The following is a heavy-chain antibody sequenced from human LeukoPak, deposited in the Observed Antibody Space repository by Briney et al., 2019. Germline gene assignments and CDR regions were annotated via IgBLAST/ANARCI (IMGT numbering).Heavy chain of an antibody. CDR1: GFAFSYYG. CDR3: AKDPYRVVVATGNYLDP. J-gene: IGHJ5*02. D-gene: IGHD2-15*01. Sequence: VGSLRLSCAASGFAFSYYGMHWVRHAPGKGLEWVAVISHDGSNIHYGDSVKGRFTISRDNSKNTVYLQMNSLRAEDTAIYYCAKDPYRVVVATGNYLDPWGQGTLVTVSS. V-gene: IGHV3-30*18. CDR2: ISHDGSNI.